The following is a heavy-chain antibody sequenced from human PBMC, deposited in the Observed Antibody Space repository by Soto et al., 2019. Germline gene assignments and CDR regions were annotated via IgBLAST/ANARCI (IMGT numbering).Heavy chain of an antibody. V-gene: IGHV3-23*01. J-gene: IGHJ4*02. CDR3: AKSLSRSAFTTYFSDY. D-gene: IGHD1-26*01. CDR1: GLTFSRYA. Sequence: EEQLLESGGGLVQPGGSLRLSCAASGLTFSRYAMSWVRQAPGKGLEWVSIINPSGDITYYGDSMKGRFTISRDNSKNTLSQQMNSRRAEDTAVYYCAKSLSRSAFTTYFSDYQGLGTLVTVSS. CDR2: INPSGDIT.